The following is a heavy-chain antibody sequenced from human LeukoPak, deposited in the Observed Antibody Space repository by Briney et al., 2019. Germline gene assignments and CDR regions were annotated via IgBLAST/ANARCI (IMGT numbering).Heavy chain of an antibody. D-gene: IGHD3-22*01. J-gene: IGHJ4*02. Sequence: PSETLSLSCSVSGGSISDFYWSWIRQPAGKGLGWIGRIYSSGNTNYNPSLKSRVSMSLDASKNQLSLKLNSVTAADTAVYYCARGLEDYYYDSSGYPHNHHFDYWGQGTLVTVSS. CDR3: ARGLEDYYYDSSGYPHNHHFDY. V-gene: IGHV4-4*07. CDR1: GGSISDFY. CDR2: IYSSGNT.